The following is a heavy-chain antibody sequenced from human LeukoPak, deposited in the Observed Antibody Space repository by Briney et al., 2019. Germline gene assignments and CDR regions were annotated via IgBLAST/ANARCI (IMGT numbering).Heavy chain of an antibody. CDR2: ISGSGGST. D-gene: IGHD3-10*01. CDR1: GFTFSSYA. CDR3: AKDALSSHVVRIPSNWFDP. V-gene: IGHV3-23*01. J-gene: IGHJ5*02. Sequence: PGGSLRLSCAASGFTFSSYAMSWVRQAPGKGLEWVSAISGSGGSTYYADSVKGRFTISRDNSKNTLYLQMNSLRAEDTAVYYCAKDALSSHVVRIPSNWFDPWGQGTLVTVSS.